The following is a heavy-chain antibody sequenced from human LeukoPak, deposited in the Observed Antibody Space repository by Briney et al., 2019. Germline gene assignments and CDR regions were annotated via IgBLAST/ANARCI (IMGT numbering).Heavy chain of an antibody. Sequence: GGSLRLSCTASGFTFSTYSMNWVRQAPGRGLEWVSYISGSSSSSDGGAKQYADSVKGRFTISRDNDKNSLYLQMNSLRDEDTAVYYCARGTGSDSWCIDYWGQGTLVSVSS. CDR1: GFTFSTYS. CDR3: ARGTGSDSWCIDY. CDR2: ISGSSSSSDGGAK. D-gene: IGHD6-13*01. V-gene: IGHV3-48*02. J-gene: IGHJ4*02.